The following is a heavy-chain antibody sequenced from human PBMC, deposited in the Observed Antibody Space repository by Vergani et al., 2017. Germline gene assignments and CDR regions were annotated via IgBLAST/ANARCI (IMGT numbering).Heavy chain of an antibody. V-gene: IGHV4-4*03. J-gene: IGHJ5*01. CDR1: GCSISSSNW. CDR3: TRHWAVVAANNWFDS. Sequence: QVQLQESGPGLMKPPGTLSLTCAVSGCSISSSNWWSWVRQPPGKGLEWIGSIYYSGSTYYNPSLESRVTMSVDTSKSQFSLKLSSVTAADTAVYYCTRHWAVVAANNWFDSWGQGTLVTVSS. D-gene: IGHD2-15*01. CDR2: IYYSGST.